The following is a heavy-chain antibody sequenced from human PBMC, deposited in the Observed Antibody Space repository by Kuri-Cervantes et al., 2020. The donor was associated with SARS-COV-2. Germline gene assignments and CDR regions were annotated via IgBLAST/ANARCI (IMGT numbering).Heavy chain of an antibody. D-gene: IGHD5-18*01. J-gene: IGHJ4*02. CDR2: IIPVLQII. Sequence: SVKVSCKASGGTFSSYAISWVRQAPGQGLEWMGGIIPVLQIIKYAQKFQGRVTITADKSTSTAYMELSSLRSEDTAVYYCASVGAATAMGKGYFDYWGQGTLVTVSS. CDR3: ASVGAATAMGKGYFDY. CDR1: GGTFSSYA. V-gene: IGHV1-69*10.